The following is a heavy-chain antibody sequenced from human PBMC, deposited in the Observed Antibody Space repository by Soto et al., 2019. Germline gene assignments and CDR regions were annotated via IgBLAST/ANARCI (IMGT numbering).Heavy chain of an antibody. CDR2: INHSGST. J-gene: IGHJ6*02. CDR1: GGSFSGYY. D-gene: IGHD2-15*01. CDR3: AREGAYCSGGSCQDGMDV. Sequence: QVQLQQWGAGLLKPSETLSLTCAVYGGSFSGYYWSWIRQPPGEGLEWIGEINHSGSTNYNPSLKSRVTISVDTSKNQFSLKLSSVTAADTAVYYCAREGAYCSGGSCQDGMDVWGQGTTVTVSS. V-gene: IGHV4-34*01.